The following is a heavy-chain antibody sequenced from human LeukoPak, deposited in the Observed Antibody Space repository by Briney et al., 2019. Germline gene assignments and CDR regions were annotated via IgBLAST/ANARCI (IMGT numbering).Heavy chain of an antibody. CDR1: GGSISSGGYY. CDR2: IYYSGST. J-gene: IGHJ3*02. Sequence: SETLSLTCTVSGGSISSGGYYWSWIRQHPGKGLEWIGYIYYSGSTYYNPSLKSRVTISEDTSKNQFSLKLSSATAADTAVYYCARDRGTSSPRAFDIWGQGTMVTVSS. V-gene: IGHV4-31*03. D-gene: IGHD2-2*01. CDR3: ARDRGTSSPRAFDI.